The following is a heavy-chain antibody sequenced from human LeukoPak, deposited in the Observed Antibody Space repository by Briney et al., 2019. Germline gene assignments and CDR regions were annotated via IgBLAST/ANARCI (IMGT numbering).Heavy chain of an antibody. J-gene: IGHJ6*02. CDR1: GGSISSGDYY. CDR2: IYYSGST. CDR3: ARADYYGSGSYLPYYYYGMDV. Sequence: PSETLSLTCTVSGGSISSGDYYWSWIRQPPGTGLEWIGYIYYSGSTYYNPSLKSRVTISVDTSKNQFSLKLSSVTAADTALYYCARADYYGSGSYLPYYYYGMDVWGQGTTVTVSS. D-gene: IGHD3-10*01. V-gene: IGHV4-30-4*01.